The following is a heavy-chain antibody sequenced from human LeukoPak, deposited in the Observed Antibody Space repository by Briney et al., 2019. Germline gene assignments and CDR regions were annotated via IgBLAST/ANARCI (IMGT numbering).Heavy chain of an antibody. J-gene: IGHJ6*03. Sequence: PSETLSLTCAVYGGSFSGYYWSWIRQPPGKGLEWIGEINHSGSTNYNPSLKSRVTISVDTSKNQFSLKLSSVTAADTAVYYCARGPRYGSGSYYNGALTYYDYDMYVWGKGTTVTVSS. CDR1: GGSFSGYY. CDR3: ARGPRYGSGSYYNGALTYYDYDMYV. V-gene: IGHV4-34*01. D-gene: IGHD3-10*01. CDR2: INHSGST.